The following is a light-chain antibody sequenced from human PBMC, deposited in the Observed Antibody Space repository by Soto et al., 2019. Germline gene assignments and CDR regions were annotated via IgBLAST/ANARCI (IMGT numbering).Light chain of an antibody. CDR3: QQYYSLPLT. CDR1: QRVLYSTNNKNY. CDR2: WAS. V-gene: IGKV4-1*01. J-gene: IGKJ4*01. Sequence: DIVMTLYRDSLAVSLGETATINCESSQRVLYSTNNKNYYAWYQQKPGQPPKLLIYWASTRESGVPDRFSGSGSGTDFALTISSLHAEDVAVYYCQQYYSLPLTFGGGAKVEIK.